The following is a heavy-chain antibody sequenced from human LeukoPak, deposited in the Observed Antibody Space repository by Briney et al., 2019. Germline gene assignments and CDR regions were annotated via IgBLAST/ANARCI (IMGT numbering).Heavy chain of an antibody. V-gene: IGHV4-59*12. Sequence: PSETLSLTCTVSGGSISSYYWSWIWQPPGKGLEWIGYIYYSGSTNYNPSLKSRVTISVDTSKNQFSLKLSSVTAADTAVYYCARYSSSWYYYYYMDVWGKGTTVTVSS. CDR3: ARYSSSWYYYYYMDV. J-gene: IGHJ6*03. CDR1: GGSISSYY. D-gene: IGHD6-13*01. CDR2: IYYSGST.